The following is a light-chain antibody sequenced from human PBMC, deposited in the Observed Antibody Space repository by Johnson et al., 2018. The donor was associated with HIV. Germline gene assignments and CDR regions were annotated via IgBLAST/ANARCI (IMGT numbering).Light chain of an antibody. CDR3: GTWDSSLSAGV. CDR2: ENN. CDR1: SSNIRNNY. J-gene: IGLJ1*01. Sequence: HSVLTQPPSVSAAPGQKVTISCSGTSSNIRNNYVSWYQQLPVTAPKLLIYENNKRPSGIPDRFSGSKSGTSATLGITGLQTGDEADYYCGTWDSSLSAGVFGTGTKVTVL. V-gene: IGLV1-51*02.